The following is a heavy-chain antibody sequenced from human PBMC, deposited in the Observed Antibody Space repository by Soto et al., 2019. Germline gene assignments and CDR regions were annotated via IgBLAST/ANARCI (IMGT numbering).Heavy chain of an antibody. V-gene: IGHV4-30-4*01. J-gene: IGHJ5*02. CDR2: IYYSGST. D-gene: IGHD3-10*01. CDR3: ARGGYYGSGSYPRGNWFDP. CDR1: GGSISSGDYY. Sequence: QVQLQESGPGLVKPSQTLSLTCTVSGGSISSGDYYWSWIHQPPGKGLEWIGYIYYSGSTYYNPSLKSRVTISVDTSKNQFSLKLSSVTAADTAVYYCARGGYYGSGSYPRGNWFDPWGQGTLVTVSS.